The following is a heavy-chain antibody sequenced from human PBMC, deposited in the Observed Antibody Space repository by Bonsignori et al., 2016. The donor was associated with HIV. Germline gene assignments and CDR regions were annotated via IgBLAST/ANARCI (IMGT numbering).Heavy chain of an antibody. D-gene: IGHD3-10*01. CDR2: IYTSGST. CDR3: ARDWYGSGSYWGWFDP. Sequence: WIRQPPGKGLEWIGRIYTSGSTNYNPSLKSRVTISVDTSKNQFSLKLSSVTAADTAVYYCARDWYGSGSYWGWFDPWGQGTLVTVS. J-gene: IGHJ5*02. V-gene: IGHV4-61*02.